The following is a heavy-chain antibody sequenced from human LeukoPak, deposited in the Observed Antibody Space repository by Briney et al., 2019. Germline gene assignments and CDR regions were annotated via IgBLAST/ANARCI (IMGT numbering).Heavy chain of an antibody. D-gene: IGHD6-13*01. CDR1: GFTFSSYG. Sequence: GGSLRLSCAASGFTFSSYGMHWVRQAPGKGLEWVAFIRYDGSNKYYADSVKGRFTISRDNSKNTLYLQMNSLRAEDTAGYYCAKATAAAGRSLDYWGQGTLVTVSS. CDR3: AKATAAAGRSLDY. CDR2: IRYDGSNK. J-gene: IGHJ4*02. V-gene: IGHV3-30*02.